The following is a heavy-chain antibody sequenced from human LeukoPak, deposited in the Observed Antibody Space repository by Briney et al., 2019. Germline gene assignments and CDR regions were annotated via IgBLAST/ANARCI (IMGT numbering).Heavy chain of an antibody. J-gene: IGHJ6*03. CDR3: ARDPGYSSSWPFGGYYYMDV. D-gene: IGHD6-13*01. CDR1: GYTFTSYG. V-gene: IGHV7-4-1*02. Sequence: ASVKVSCKASGYTFTSYGISWVRQAPGQGLEWMGWINTNTGNPTYAQGFTGRFVFSLDTSVSTAYLQISSLKAEDTAVYYCARDPGYSSSWPFGGYYYMDVWGKGTTVTVSS. CDR2: INTNTGNP.